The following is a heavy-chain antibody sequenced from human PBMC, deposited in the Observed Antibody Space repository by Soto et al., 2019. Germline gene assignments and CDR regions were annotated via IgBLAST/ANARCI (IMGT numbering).Heavy chain of an antibody. J-gene: IGHJ3*01. CDR1: GFTFNTYV. Sequence: EVPLLESGGGLVQPGGSLRLSCAASGFTFNTYVMNWFRQAPGKGLEWVSTISYSADKTHYADSVKGRFTISRDNSRDTLFLQMNSLRADDAALYYCARRARTATTNLGAFDVWGQGTMVTVSS. D-gene: IGHD1-7*01. CDR3: ARRARTATTNLGAFDV. CDR2: ISYSADKT. V-gene: IGHV3-23*01.